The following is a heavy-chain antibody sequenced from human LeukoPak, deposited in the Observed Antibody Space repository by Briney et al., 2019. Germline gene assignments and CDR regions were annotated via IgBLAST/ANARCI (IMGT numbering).Heavy chain of an antibody. J-gene: IGHJ5*02. CDR1: GASVGGNH. CDR2: IFHDGVT. CDR3: ARDSVQYCSSTSCRSNNWFDP. V-gene: IGHV4-59*02. D-gene: IGHD2-2*01. Sequence: SETLSLTCAVSGASVGGNHWSWIRQSPEKGLEWIGNIFHDGVTDYNPSFKSRVTISVDRSKNQFSLKLSSVTAADTAVYYCARDSVQYCSSTSCRSNNWFDPWGQGTLVTVSS.